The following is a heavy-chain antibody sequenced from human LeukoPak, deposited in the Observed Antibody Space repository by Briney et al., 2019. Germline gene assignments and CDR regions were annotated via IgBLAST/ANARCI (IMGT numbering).Heavy chain of an antibody. CDR2: IIPIFGTA. V-gene: IGHV1-69*13. CDR1: GGTFSSYA. D-gene: IGHD7-27*01. Sequence: EASVKVSCKASGGTFSSYAISWVRQAPGQGLEWMGGIIPIFGTANYAQKFQGRVTITADESTSTAYMELSSLRSEDTAVYYRARGDNWGFDYWGQGTLVTVSS. J-gene: IGHJ4*02. CDR3: ARGDNWGFDY.